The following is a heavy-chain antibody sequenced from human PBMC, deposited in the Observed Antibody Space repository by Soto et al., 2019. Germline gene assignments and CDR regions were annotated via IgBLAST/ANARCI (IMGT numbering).Heavy chain of an antibody. CDR2: IYYSGST. V-gene: IGHV4-31*03. CDR1: GGSISSGGYY. D-gene: IGHD6-13*01. J-gene: IGHJ4*02. CDR3: ARGSGIAAALDLDS. Sequence: QVQLQESGPGLVKPSQTLSLTCTVSGGSISSGGYYWSWIRQHPGKGLEWIGYIYYSGSTYYNPALKSRVTISVDTSKNQFSLKLSSVTAADTAVYYCARGSGIAAALDLDSWGQGTLVTVSS.